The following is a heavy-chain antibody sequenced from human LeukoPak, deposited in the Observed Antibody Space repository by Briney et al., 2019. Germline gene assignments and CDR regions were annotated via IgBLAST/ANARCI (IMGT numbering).Heavy chain of an antibody. CDR2: IYYSGST. V-gene: IGHV4-59*01. J-gene: IGHJ6*02. CDR3: AYGMDV. Sequence: PSETLSLTCTVSGGSISSYYWSWIRQPPGKGLEWIGYIYYSGSTNYNPSLKSRVTLSVDTSKNQFSLKLSSVTAADTAVYYCAYGMDVWGQGTTVTVSS. CDR1: GGSISSYY.